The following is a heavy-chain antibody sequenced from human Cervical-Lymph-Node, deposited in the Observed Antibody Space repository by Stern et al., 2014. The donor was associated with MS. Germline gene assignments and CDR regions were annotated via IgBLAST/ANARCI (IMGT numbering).Heavy chain of an antibody. CDR3: AYRLEDGYSFPSAFDI. CDR2: LSWDDDK. J-gene: IGHJ3*02. V-gene: IGHV2-5*02. Sequence: QVTLRESGPTLVKPTQTLTLTCTFSGFSLSTSGVGVGWIRQPPGKALEWLAPLSWDDDKRYSPSLKSRLTITKDTSKNQVVLTMTNMDPVDTATYYCAYRLEDGYSFPSAFDIWGQGTMVTVSS. D-gene: IGHD5-24*01. CDR1: GFSLSTSGVG.